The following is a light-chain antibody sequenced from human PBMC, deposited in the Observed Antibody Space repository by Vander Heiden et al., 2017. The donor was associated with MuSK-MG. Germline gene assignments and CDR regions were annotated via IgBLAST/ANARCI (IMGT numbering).Light chain of an antibody. CDR1: SSDVGGYNY. J-gene: IGLJ2*01. CDR3: SSYTRSSTLVV. Sequence: QSALTQPASVSGSPGQSITISCTGTSSDVGGYNYVSWYQQYPGKAPKLLIYDVSNRPSGSSDRFSGSKSGNTASLTISGLQADDEADYYCSSYTRSSTLVVCGGGTKVTGL. V-gene: IGLV2-14*01. CDR2: DVS.